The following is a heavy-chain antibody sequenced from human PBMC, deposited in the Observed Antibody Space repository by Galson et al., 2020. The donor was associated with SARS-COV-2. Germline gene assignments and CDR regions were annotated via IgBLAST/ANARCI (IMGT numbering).Heavy chain of an antibody. CDR3: ASWRHSSGWSNGMDV. V-gene: IGHV3-21*01. Sequence: TGGSLRLSCAASGFTFSSYSMNWVRQAPGKGLEWVSSISSSSSYIYYADSVKGRFTISRDNAKNSLYLQMNSLRAEDTAVYYCASWRHSSGWSNGMDVWGQGTTVTVSS. CDR1: GFTFSSYS. D-gene: IGHD6-19*01. CDR2: ISSSSSYI. J-gene: IGHJ6*02.